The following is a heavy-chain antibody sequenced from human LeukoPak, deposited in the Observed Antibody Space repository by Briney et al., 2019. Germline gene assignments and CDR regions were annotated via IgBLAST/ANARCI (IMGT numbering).Heavy chain of an antibody. CDR1: GFIFSNYW. J-gene: IGHJ4*02. Sequence: GGSLRLYCAASGFIFSNYWMDWDRQAPGKGLEWVANIKHDGTAKYYVDSVKGRFTISRDSAKNSLYLQMNSLRAEDTAVYFCTRQLEDWGQGTLVTVSS. CDR2: IKHDGTAK. CDR3: TRQLED. D-gene: IGHD1-1*01. V-gene: IGHV3-7*03.